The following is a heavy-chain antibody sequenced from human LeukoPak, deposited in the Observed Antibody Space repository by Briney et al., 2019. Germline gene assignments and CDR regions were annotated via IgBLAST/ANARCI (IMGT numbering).Heavy chain of an antibody. J-gene: IGHJ5*02. Sequence: PSETLSLTCTISGGSISSYYWSWIRQPPGKGLEWIGYIYYSGSTNYNPSLKSRVTISVDTSKNQFSLKLSSVTAADTAMYYCARAGTPITMIVVESNWFDPWGQGTLVTVSS. CDR3: ARAGTPITMIVVESNWFDP. CDR2: IYYSGST. D-gene: IGHD3-22*01. CDR1: GGSISSYY. V-gene: IGHV4-59*01.